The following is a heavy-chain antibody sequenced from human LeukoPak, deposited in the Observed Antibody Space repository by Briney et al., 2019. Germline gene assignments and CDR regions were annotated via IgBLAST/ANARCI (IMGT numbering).Heavy chain of an antibody. CDR2: IYHTGTT. Sequence: PSGTLSLTCAVSGGSVSRNWWSWVRQPPGEGLEWIGEIYHTGTTNYNPSLESRVTILVDKSNNQFSLKLNSVTAADTAVYYCARHQAGANAFDYWGQGTLVTVSS. J-gene: IGHJ4*02. V-gene: IGHV4-4*02. CDR1: GGSVSRNW. D-gene: IGHD1-26*01. CDR3: ARHQAGANAFDY.